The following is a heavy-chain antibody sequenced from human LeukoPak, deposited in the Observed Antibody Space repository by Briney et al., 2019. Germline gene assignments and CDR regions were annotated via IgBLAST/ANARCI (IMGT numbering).Heavy chain of an antibody. J-gene: IGHJ5*02. V-gene: IGHV1-69*05. CDR2: IIPIFGTA. CDR1: GGTFSSYA. D-gene: IGHD2-15*01. CDR3: ARDASGGSKVRRWFDP. Sequence: ASVKVSCKASGGTFSSYAISWVRQAPGQGLEWMGGIIPIFGTANYAQKFQGRVTITTDESTSTAYTELSSLRSEDTAVYYCARDASGGSKVRRWFDPWGQGTLVTVSS.